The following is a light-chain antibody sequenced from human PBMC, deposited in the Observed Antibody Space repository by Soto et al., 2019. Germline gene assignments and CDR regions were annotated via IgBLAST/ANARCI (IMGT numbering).Light chain of an antibody. J-gene: IGKJ5*01. V-gene: IGKV2-30*02. CDR1: QSLVHSDGIAY. CDR2: KVS. CDR3: MQSTQLPPT. Sequence: FVMTQSALSLPVTLGKPASISCRSNQSLVHSDGIAYFSWFQQRTGRSPRRXIYKVSNRDSGVPARFSGSGSGTDFELKISRVETDDVGIYYCMQSTQLPPTFGQGTRLEIK.